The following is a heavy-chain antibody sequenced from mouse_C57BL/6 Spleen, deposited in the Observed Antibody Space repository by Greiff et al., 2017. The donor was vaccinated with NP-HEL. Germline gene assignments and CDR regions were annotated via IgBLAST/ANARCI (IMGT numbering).Heavy chain of an antibody. J-gene: IGHJ4*01. CDR2: IDPSDSYT. Sequence: VQLQQPGAELVMPGASVKLSCKASGYTFTSYWMHWVKQRPGQGLEWIGEIDPSDSYTNYNQKFKGKSTLTVDKSSSTAYMQLSSLTSEDSAVYYCAIYSIYAMDYWGQGTSVTVSS. V-gene: IGHV1-69*01. CDR1: GYTFTSYW. CDR3: AIYSIYAMDY. D-gene: IGHD2-5*01.